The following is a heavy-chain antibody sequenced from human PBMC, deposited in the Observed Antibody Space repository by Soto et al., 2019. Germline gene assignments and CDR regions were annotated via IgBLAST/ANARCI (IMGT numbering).Heavy chain of an antibody. Sequence: GESLKISCKGSGYSFTSYWIGWVRQMPGKGLEWMGIIYPGDSDTRYSPSFQGQVTISADKSISTAYLQWSSLKASDTAMYYCASTGRMTTVPLGPAVDYYYGMDVWGQGTTVTVSS. CDR2: IYPGDSDT. V-gene: IGHV5-51*01. CDR3: ASTGRMTTVPLGPAVDYYYGMDV. D-gene: IGHD4-17*01. J-gene: IGHJ6*02. CDR1: GYSFTSYW.